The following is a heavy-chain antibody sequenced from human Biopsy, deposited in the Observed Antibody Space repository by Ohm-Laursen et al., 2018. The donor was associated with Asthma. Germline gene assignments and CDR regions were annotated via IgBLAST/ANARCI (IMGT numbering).Heavy chain of an antibody. V-gene: IGHV1-3*01. CDR2: INAANGNI. CDR3: ARTYFDFLTGQVHDAFAM. J-gene: IGHJ3*02. Sequence: SVKVSCNASGYTFINYAIHWVRQAPGHSLEWMGWINAANGNIKYSQKFQGRLTISRDTSASTAYMDLSSLRSEDTAVYYCARTYFDFLTGQVHDAFAMWGQGTMVTFSS. CDR1: GYTFINYA. D-gene: IGHD3-9*01.